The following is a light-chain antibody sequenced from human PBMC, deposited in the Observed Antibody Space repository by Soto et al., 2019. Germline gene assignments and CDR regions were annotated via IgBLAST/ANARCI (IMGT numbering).Light chain of an antibody. V-gene: IGKV3-11*01. CDR2: DAS. CDR3: QQYGSSGT. Sequence: EIVLTQSPATLSLSPGERATLSCRASQSVSSYLAWYQQKPGQAPRLLIYDASNRATGIPDRISGSGSGTDFTLTISSLEPEDFAVYYCQQYGSSGTFGQGTKVDI. J-gene: IGKJ1*01. CDR1: QSVSSY.